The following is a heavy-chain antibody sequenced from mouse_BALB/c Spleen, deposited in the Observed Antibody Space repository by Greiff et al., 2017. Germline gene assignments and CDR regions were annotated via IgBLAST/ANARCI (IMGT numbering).Heavy chain of an antibody. CDR3: ARVGGSPFAY. CDR2: IWSDGST. V-gene: IGHV2-6-7*01. D-gene: IGHD3-1*01. Sequence: VQLVESGPGLVAPSQCLSITCTASGFSLTGYGVNWVRQTPGKGLEWMGMIWSDGSTDYYTALNTRLSTSKDNSTSQFFLKMNSLQTDDTARYYCARVGGSPFAYWGQGTLVTVSA. CDR1: GFSLTGYG. J-gene: IGHJ3*01.